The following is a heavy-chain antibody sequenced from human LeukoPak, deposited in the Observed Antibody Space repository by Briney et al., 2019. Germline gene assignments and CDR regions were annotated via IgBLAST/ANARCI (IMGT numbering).Heavy chain of an antibody. V-gene: IGHV1-8*01. J-gene: IGHJ3*02. CDR2: MNPNTGNT. CDR1: GYTFTSFD. D-gene: IGHD4-17*01. CDR3: ARDTHGYGDYLGDAFDI. Sequence: ASVKVSCKTSGYTFTSFDLNWVRQATGQVLEWMGWMNPNTGNTGYAQKFQDRVTMTRNISISTAYMELSSLRSEDTAVYYCARDTHGYGDYLGDAFDIWGQGTRVTVSS.